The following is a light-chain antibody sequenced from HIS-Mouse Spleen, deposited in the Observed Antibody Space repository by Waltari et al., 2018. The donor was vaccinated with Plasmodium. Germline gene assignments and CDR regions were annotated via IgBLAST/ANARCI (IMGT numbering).Light chain of an antibody. J-gene: IGLJ1*01. CDR2: KDR. V-gene: IGLV3-25*03. CDR1: SFPKPY. CDR3: QSADSSGTYV. Sequence: SYQLPQPPSVSVSPGQPARITCSVDSFPKPYSYWYQQKPGQAPVLVIYKDRERPSGIPERFSGSSSGTTVTLTISGVQAEDEADYYCQSADSSGTYVFGTGTKVTVL.